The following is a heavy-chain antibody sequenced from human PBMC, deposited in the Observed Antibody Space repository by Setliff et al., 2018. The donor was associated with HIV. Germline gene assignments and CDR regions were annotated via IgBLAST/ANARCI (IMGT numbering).Heavy chain of an antibody. D-gene: IGHD3-10*01. Sequence: SETLSLTCSVSGGSISSGNFYWSWFRQPAGKGLEWIGRIFTSGSTNYNPSLRSRVTISVDTSKTQISLKLGSVTAADTAVYYCARDRAYGSGSYNDWGQGTLVTVSS. J-gene: IGHJ4*02. V-gene: IGHV4-61*02. CDR2: IFTSGST. CDR3: ARDRAYGSGSYND. CDR1: GGSISSGNFY.